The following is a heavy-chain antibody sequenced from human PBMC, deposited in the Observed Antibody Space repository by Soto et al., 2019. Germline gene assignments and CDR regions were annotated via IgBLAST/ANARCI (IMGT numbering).Heavy chain of an antibody. J-gene: IGHJ5*02. CDR3: ARGQWAYYYDSGEEFWVDP. CDR1: GYTFTSYN. V-gene: IGHV1-8*01. D-gene: IGHD3-22*01. CDR2: MNPNSGNT. Sequence: QVQLVQSGAEVKKPGASVKVSCKASGYTFTSYNINWVRQATGQGLEWMGWMNPNSGNTGYAQKFQGRVTITRNTSISTAYMELSSLRSEDTAVYYCARGQWAYYYDSGEEFWVDPWGQGTLVTVSS.